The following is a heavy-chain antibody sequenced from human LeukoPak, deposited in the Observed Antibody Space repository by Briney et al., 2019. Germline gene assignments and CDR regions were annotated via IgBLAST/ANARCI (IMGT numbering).Heavy chain of an antibody. CDR2: INPNSGGT. CDR3: ASEVVGATTRFDY. D-gene: IGHD1-26*01. Sequence: ASVKVSCKASGGTFTGYYMHWVRQAPGQGLEWMGWINPNSGGTNYAQKFQGRVTMTRDTSISTAYMELSRLRSDGTAVYYCASEVVGATTRFDYWGQGTLVTVSS. V-gene: IGHV1-2*02. CDR1: GGTFTGYY. J-gene: IGHJ4*02.